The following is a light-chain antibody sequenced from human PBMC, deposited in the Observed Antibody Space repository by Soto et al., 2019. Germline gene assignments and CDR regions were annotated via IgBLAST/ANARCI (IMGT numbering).Light chain of an antibody. Sequence: DIQMTQSPSTLSASVGDRVTITCRARQHINDWLAWYQQKPGKAPRLLIYKASTLESGVPSRFSGSGFGTEFPLTLSLRQPADFATDYCLLYNTYSFTFGPGAKVDI. J-gene: IGKJ3*01. CDR3: LLYNTYSFT. V-gene: IGKV1-5*03. CDR2: KAS. CDR1: QHINDW.